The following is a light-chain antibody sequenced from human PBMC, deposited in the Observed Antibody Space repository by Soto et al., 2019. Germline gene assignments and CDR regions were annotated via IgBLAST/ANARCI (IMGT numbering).Light chain of an antibody. CDR1: QDISNY. Sequence: DIQVTQSPSSLSASVGDRVIITCRASQDISNYLAWYQLKPGKVPKLLVYAAFVLQSGVPSRFRGSGSGTDFSLTISSLQPEDFATYYCQTYFRAPALTFGGGTKIEIK. CDR3: QTYFRAPALT. V-gene: IGKV1-27*01. CDR2: AAF. J-gene: IGKJ4*01.